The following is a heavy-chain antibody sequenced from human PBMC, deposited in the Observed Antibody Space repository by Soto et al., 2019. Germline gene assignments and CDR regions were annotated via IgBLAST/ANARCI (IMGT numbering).Heavy chain of an antibody. V-gene: IGHV4-59*12. CDR3: ARESRCVNGACGNVFDI. D-gene: IGHD1-26*01. CDR2: IYYSGST. Sequence: QVQLQESGPGLVTPSETLSFTCTVSGGSISTYYWTWIRQSPEKGLEWLGNIYYSGSTNYSPSLNSRLTISLDTSKNQFSLILRSVTAADTAVYYCARESRCVNGACGNVFDIWGRGTKVNVSS. CDR1: GGSISTYY. J-gene: IGHJ3*02.